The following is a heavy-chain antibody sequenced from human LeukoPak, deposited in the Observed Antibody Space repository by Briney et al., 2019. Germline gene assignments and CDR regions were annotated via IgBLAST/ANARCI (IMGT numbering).Heavy chain of an antibody. CDR3: ASLVGATPKA. J-gene: IGHJ5*02. D-gene: IGHD1-26*01. CDR1: GFTFSSYA. CDR2: IRYDGSNK. Sequence: GRSLRLSCAASGFTFSSYAMHWVRQAPGKGLEWVAFIRYDGSNKYYADSVKGRFTISRDNSKNTLYLQMNSLRAEDTAVYYCASLVGATPKAWGQGTLVTVSS. V-gene: IGHV3-30*04.